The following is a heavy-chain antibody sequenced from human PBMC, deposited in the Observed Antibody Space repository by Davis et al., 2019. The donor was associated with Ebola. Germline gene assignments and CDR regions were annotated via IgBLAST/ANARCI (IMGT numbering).Heavy chain of an antibody. Sequence: GESLKTPCAASGFTFSSYAMHRVRQSPGKGLEWVAVISYDGSNKYYADSVKGRFTITRDNSKNTLYLQMNSLRAEDTAVYYCAKDRAAAGKLGYYFDNWGQGTLVTVSS. CDR1: GFTFSSYA. CDR2: ISYDGSNK. J-gene: IGHJ4*02. D-gene: IGHD6-13*01. V-gene: IGHV3-30*04. CDR3: AKDRAAAGKLGYYFDN.